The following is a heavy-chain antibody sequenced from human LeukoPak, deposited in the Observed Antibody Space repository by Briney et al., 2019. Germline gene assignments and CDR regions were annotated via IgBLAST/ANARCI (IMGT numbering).Heavy chain of an antibody. V-gene: IGHV4-61*02. Sequence: PSETLSLTCTVSGGSISSGAYYWSWIRQPAGKGLESIGRFYTTGSTNYNPSLKSRVTISVDTSKNQFSLKLSSVTAADTAVYYCARVPSGYLLAYYYYMDIWGKGTTVTVSS. D-gene: IGHD5-12*01. CDR1: GGSISSGAYY. J-gene: IGHJ6*03. CDR2: FYTTGST. CDR3: ARVPSGYLLAYYYYMDI.